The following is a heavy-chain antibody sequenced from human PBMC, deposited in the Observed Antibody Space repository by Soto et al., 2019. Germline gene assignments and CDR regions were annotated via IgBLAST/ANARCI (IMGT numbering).Heavy chain of an antibody. V-gene: IGHV1-18*01. J-gene: IGHJ6*03. D-gene: IGHD2-2*01. CDR3: ARQDIVVVPAAMLARYYYYYMDV. CDR2: ISAYNGNT. Sequence: ASVKVSCKASGYTFTSYGISWVRQAPGQGLEWMGWISAYNGNTNYAQKLQGRVTMTTDTSTSTAYMELRSLRSDDTAVYYCARQDIVVVPAAMLARYYYYYMDVWGKGTTVTVSS. CDR1: GYTFTSYG.